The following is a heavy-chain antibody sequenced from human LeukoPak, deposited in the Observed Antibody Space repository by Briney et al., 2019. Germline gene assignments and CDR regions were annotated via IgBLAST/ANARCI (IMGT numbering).Heavy chain of an antibody. Sequence: GGSLRLSCEASGFTFNSYSMHWVRQAPGKGLEWVAVVSFDGNSKYYADSVKGRFTISRDNSKLYLQMNNLRAEDTAAYHCARDRHQWMDSTWQYCFDYWGQGILVTVSS. CDR3: ARDRHQWMDSTWQYCFDY. D-gene: IGHD6-19*01. J-gene: IGHJ4*02. CDR2: VSFDGNSK. V-gene: IGHV3-30*04. CDR1: GFTFNSYS.